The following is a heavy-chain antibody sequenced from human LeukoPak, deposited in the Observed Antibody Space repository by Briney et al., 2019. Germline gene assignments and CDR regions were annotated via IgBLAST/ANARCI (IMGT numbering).Heavy chain of an antibody. Sequence: GGSLRHSCAASGFTFSSYEMNWVRQAPGKGLEWVSYIRSSGSTIYYADSVKGRFTISRDNAKNSLYLQMNSLRAEDTAVYYCARDDSSFGTSFDIWGQGTMVTVSS. J-gene: IGHJ3*02. D-gene: IGHD3-22*01. CDR1: GFTFSSYE. V-gene: IGHV3-48*03. CDR2: IRSSGSTI. CDR3: ARDDSSFGTSFDI.